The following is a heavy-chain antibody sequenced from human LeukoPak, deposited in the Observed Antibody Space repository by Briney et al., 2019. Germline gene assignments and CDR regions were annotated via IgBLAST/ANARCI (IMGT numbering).Heavy chain of an antibody. J-gene: IGHJ5*02. Sequence: SQTLSLTCTVSGGSISSGDYYWSWIRQPTGKGLEWIGYIYYSGSTYYNPSLKSRVIISVDTSKNQFSLKLSSVTAADTAVYYCARERYAASYNWFDPWGQGTLVTVSS. V-gene: IGHV4-30-4*08. CDR2: IYYSGST. D-gene: IGHD6-25*01. CDR3: ARERYAASYNWFDP. CDR1: GGSISSGDYY.